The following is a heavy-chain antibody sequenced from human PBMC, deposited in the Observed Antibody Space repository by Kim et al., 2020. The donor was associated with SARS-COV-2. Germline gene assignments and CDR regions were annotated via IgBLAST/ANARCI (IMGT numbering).Heavy chain of an antibody. Sequence: SETLSLTCTVSGGSISSSSYYWGWIRQPPGKGLEWIGSIYYSGSTYYNPSLKSRVTISVDTSKNQFSLKLSSVTAADTAVYYCARGGGYCSSTSCAASYYCYGMDVWGQGTTVTVSS. J-gene: IGHJ6*02. CDR2: IYYSGST. CDR3: ARGGGYCSSTSCAASYYCYGMDV. D-gene: IGHD2-2*01. CDR1: GGSISSSSYY. V-gene: IGHV4-39*01.